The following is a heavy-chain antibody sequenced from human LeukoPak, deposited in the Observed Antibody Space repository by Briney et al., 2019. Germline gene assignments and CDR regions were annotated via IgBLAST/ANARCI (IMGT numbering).Heavy chain of an antibody. J-gene: IGHJ5*02. CDR2: IYYSGST. Sequence: TSETLSLTCTVSGGSISGYYWSWIRQPPGKGLEWIGSIYYSGSTYYNPSLKSRVTISVDTSKNQFSLKLSSVTAADTAVYYCATIGGHYDILTGYHNWFDPWGQGTLVTVSS. CDR3: ATIGGHYDILTGYHNWFDP. D-gene: IGHD3-9*01. V-gene: IGHV4-39*07. CDR1: GGSISGYY.